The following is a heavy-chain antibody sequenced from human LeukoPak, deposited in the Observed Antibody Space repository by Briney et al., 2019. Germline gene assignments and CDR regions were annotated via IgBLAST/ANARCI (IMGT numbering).Heavy chain of an antibody. Sequence: GGSLRLSCAASGFTFRSYSMNWVRQAPGKGLEWVSSISSNSSYIYYADSVKGRFTISRDNAKNSLYLQMNSLRAEDTAVYYCARVAGYDFWSGYGLADYYYMDVWGKGTTVTVSS. V-gene: IGHV3-21*01. J-gene: IGHJ6*03. CDR2: ISSNSSYI. CDR1: GFTFRSYS. D-gene: IGHD3-3*01. CDR3: ARVAGYDFWSGYGLADYYYMDV.